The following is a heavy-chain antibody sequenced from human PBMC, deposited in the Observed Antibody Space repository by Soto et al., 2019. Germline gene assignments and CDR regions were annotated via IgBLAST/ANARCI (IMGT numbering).Heavy chain of an antibody. J-gene: IGHJ4*02. CDR3: ARAGGYYDFWRHFDY. CDR1: GFTFSSYW. CDR2: INSDGSST. Sequence: GSLRLSCAASGFTFSSYWMHWVRQAPGKGLVWVSRINSDGSSTSYADSVRGRFTISRDNAKNTLYLQMNSLRAEDTAVYYCARAGGYYDFWRHFDYWGQGTLVTVSS. D-gene: IGHD3-3*01. V-gene: IGHV3-74*01.